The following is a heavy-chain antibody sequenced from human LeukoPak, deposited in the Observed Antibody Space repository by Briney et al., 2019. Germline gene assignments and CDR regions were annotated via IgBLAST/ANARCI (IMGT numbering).Heavy chain of an antibody. CDR1: GGTFSSYA. J-gene: IGHJ4*02. CDR2: IIPIFGTA. D-gene: IGHD3-10*01. V-gene: IGHV1-69*05. Sequence: ASVKVSCKASGGTFSSYAISWVRQAPGQGLEWMGGIIPIFGTANYAQKFQGRVTITTDESTSTAYMELSSLRSEDTAVYYCATQPKNGDNYWGQGTLVTVSS. CDR3: ATQPKNGDNY.